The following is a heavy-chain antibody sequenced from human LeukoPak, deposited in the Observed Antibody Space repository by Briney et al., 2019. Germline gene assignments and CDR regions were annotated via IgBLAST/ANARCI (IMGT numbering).Heavy chain of an antibody. D-gene: IGHD6-13*01. J-gene: IGHJ4*02. V-gene: IGHV4-38-2*02. CDR1: GGSISSYY. CDR2: IFHSGNT. Sequence: PSETLSLTCTVSGGSISSYYWGWIRQPPGKGLEWIGSIFHSGNTYYNPSLKSRVTISVDTSKNHFSLKLNSVTASDTAVYYCARHDERMAADGISDYWGQGTLVTVSS. CDR3: ARHDERMAADGISDY.